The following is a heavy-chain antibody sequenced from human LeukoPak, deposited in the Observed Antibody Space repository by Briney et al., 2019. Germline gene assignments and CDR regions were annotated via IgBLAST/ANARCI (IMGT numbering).Heavy chain of an antibody. D-gene: IGHD3-22*01. V-gene: IGHV3-33*01. CDR1: GFTFSSYG. CDR3: AREVPPVVKYYFDH. J-gene: IGHJ4*02. Sequence: PGRSLRLSCTASGFTFSSYGMHWVRQAPGKGLEWVAVIWYDGSNKYCADSVKGRFTISRDNSKNTLYLQMSSLRVEDTAVYYCAREVPPVVKYYFDHWGQGTLVTVSS. CDR2: IWYDGSNK.